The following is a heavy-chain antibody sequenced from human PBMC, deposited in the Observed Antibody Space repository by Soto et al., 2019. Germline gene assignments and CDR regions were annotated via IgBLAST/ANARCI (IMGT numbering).Heavy chain of an antibody. CDR1: GYSFAGYW. J-gene: IGHJ6*02. V-gene: IGHV5-10-1*01. Sequence: PGESLKISCKGSGYSFAGYWITWVRQKPGKGLEWMGRIDPSDSQTYYSPSFRGHVTISVTKSITTVFLQWSSLRASDTAMYYCARRIYFGPDFFYYGMDVWGQGTTVTVSS. CDR3: ARRIYFGPDFFYYGMDV. CDR2: IDPSDSQT. D-gene: IGHD3-3*01.